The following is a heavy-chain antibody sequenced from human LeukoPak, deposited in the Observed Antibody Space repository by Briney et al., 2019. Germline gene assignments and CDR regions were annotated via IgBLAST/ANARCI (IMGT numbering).Heavy chain of an antibody. J-gene: IGHJ4*02. CDR3: ARDSQDYYDSSGSFDY. CDR2: ISSSSSYI. D-gene: IGHD3-22*01. CDR1: GLTFSNAW. V-gene: IGHV3-21*01. Sequence: PGGSLRLSCAASGLTFSNAWMSWVRQVPGKGLEWVSSISSSSSYIYYADSVKGRFTISRDNAKNSLYLQMNSLRAEDTAVYYCARDSQDYYDSSGSFDYWGQGTLVTVSS.